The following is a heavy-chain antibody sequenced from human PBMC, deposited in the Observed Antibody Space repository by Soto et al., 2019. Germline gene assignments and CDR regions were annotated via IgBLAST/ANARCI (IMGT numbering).Heavy chain of an antibody. Sequence: GGSLRLSCAASGFTFSSYGMHWVRQAPGKGLEWVAVISYDGSNKYYADSVKGRFTISRDNSKSTLYLQMNSLRAEDTAVYYCAKVDYSGSYFAYWGQGTLVTVSS. CDR1: GFTFSSYG. CDR3: AKVDYSGSYFAY. V-gene: IGHV3-30*18. D-gene: IGHD4-4*01. CDR2: ISYDGSNK. J-gene: IGHJ4*02.